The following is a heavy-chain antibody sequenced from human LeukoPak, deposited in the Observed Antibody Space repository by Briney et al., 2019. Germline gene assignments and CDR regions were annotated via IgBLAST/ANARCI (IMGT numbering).Heavy chain of an antibody. V-gene: IGHV4-59*01. CDR1: GGSISSYY. CDR2: IYYSGST. Sequence: PSETLSLTCTVSGGSISSYYWSWIRQPPGKGLEWIGYIYYSGSTNYNPSLKGRVTISVDTSKNQFSLKLSSVTAADTAVYYCAREAGDDSSGYTFDYWGQGTLVTVSS. CDR3: AREAGDDSSGYTFDY. J-gene: IGHJ4*02. D-gene: IGHD3-22*01.